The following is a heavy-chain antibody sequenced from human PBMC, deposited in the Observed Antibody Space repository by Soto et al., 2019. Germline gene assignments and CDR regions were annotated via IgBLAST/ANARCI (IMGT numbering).Heavy chain of an antibody. V-gene: IGHV3-13*01. J-gene: IGHJ3*02. CDR1: GFTFSRYD. D-gene: IGHD6-19*01. CDR3: AYSSGWFDAFDI. Sequence: GGSLRLSCAASGFTFSRYDMHWVRQVTGKGLEWVSAIGTAGDTYYAGSVKGRFTISRENAKNSLYLQMNSLRAGETAVYYCAYSSGWFDAFDIWGQGTMVTVSS. CDR2: IGTAGDT.